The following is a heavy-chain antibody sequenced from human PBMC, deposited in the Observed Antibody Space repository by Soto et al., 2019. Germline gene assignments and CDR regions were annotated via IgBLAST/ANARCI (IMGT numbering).Heavy chain of an antibody. CDR3: ARVPEY. J-gene: IGHJ4*02. V-gene: IGHV4-59*01. CDR1: GGSISSYY. Sequence: SETLSLTCTVSGGSISSYYWSWIRQPPGKGLEWIGYMYHSGSTYYNPSLKSRVTISIDRSKNQFSLKLSSVTPADTAVYYCARVPEYWGQGILVPVSS. CDR2: MYHSGST.